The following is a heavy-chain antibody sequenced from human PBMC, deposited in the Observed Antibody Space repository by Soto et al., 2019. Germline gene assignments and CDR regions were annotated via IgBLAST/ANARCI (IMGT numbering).Heavy chain of an antibody. J-gene: IGHJ4*02. Sequence: QVPLVESGGGVVQPGRSLRLSCAASGLTFSSYGMHWVRQAPGKGPEWVAAISYDGSNQNYADSVKGRFTISRDNSKNTVYLQMNSLRAEDTAVYYCAKDTYYHDSSGYYIFDYWGQGTLVTVSS. V-gene: IGHV3-30*18. CDR2: ISYDGSNQ. CDR3: AKDTYYHDSSGYYIFDY. D-gene: IGHD3-22*01. CDR1: GLTFSSYG.